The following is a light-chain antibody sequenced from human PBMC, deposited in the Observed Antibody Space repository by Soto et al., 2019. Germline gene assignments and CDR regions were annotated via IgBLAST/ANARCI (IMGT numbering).Light chain of an antibody. Sequence: DIQMTQSPSSLSASVGDRVTITCRASQGISTYLAWYQQKPGKVPKLLFYAASTLHSGIPSRFSGSGSGTGVTYTISRGQPEDVATYFCQKYNSSPLTLGGGTKVEIK. CDR2: AAS. V-gene: IGKV1-27*01. J-gene: IGKJ4*01. CDR3: QKYNSSPLT. CDR1: QGISTY.